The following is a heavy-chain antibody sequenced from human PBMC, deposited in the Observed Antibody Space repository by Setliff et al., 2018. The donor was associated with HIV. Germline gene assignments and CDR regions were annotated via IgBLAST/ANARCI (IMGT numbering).Heavy chain of an antibody. CDR1: NGSISSGVSY. V-gene: IGHV4-31*11. CDR2: ISYTGST. D-gene: IGHD6-6*01. J-gene: IGHJ4*02. CDR3: ATRPRIAARPFDY. Sequence: SETLSLTCAVSNGSISSGVSYWSWIRQLPGKGLEWIGHISYTGSTYYNPSLKSRLTISIDTSKNQFSLKLTSLTAADTAVYYCATRPRIAARPFDYWGQGMLVTVSS.